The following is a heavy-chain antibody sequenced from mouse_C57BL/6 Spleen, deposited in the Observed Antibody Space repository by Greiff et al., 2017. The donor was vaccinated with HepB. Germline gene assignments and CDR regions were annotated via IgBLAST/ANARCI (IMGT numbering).Heavy chain of an antibody. Sequence: DVKLVESEGGLVQPGSSMKLSCTASGFTFSDYYMAWVRQVPEKGLEWVANINYDGSSTYYLDSLKSRFIISRDNAKNILYLQMSSLKSEDTATYYCARDRGNWDVGAMDYWGQGTSVTVSS. CDR1: GFTFSDYY. D-gene: IGHD4-1*01. V-gene: IGHV5-16*01. CDR3: ARDRGNWDVGAMDY. J-gene: IGHJ4*01. CDR2: INYDGSST.